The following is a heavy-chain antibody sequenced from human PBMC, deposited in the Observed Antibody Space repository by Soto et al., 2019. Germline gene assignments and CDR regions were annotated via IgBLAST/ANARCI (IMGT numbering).Heavy chain of an antibody. J-gene: IGHJ4*02. V-gene: IGHV1-18*03. CDR2: ISAYNGNT. CDR3: ARSKTIVLPGFDH. Sequence: ASVKVSCKASGYTFTNYGFTWVRPAPGQGLEWMGWISAYNGNTNYAQKLQGRVTMTTDTSTSTAYMELRSLRSEDMSVYYCARSKTIVLPGFDHWGQGTLVTVSS. CDR1: GYTFTNYG. D-gene: IGHD2-21*01.